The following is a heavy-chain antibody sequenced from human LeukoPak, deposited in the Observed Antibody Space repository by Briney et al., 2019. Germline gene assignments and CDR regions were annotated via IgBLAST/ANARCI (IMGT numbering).Heavy chain of an antibody. CDR1: GFTFSSYT. V-gene: IGHV3-21*01. Sequence: PGGSLRLSCAASGFTFSSYTMNWVRQAPGKGPEWVSSITSSSSYIYYADSVKGRFTISRDNARNSLYLQMNSLRAEDTALYYCARHQWRQWLAPYDYWGQGTLVTVSS. CDR2: ITSSSSYI. CDR3: ARHQWRQWLAPYDY. D-gene: IGHD6-19*01. J-gene: IGHJ4*02.